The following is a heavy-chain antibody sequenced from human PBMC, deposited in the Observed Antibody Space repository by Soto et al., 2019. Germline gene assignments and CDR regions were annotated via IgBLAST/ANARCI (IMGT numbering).Heavy chain of an antibody. CDR1: GYTFINYA. J-gene: IGHJ4*02. CDR2: ISPRDGTT. CDR3: ARGGGTLDY. V-gene: IGHV1-46*01. Sequence: QVQLVQSGAEVKKSGASVKVSCKASGYTFINYALYCVRQAPGQGLEWMGIISPRDGTTTYALNLQDRLTISRDTSTSTLYMELSNLRSEDTAVYYCARGGGTLDYWGQGTLVTVSS.